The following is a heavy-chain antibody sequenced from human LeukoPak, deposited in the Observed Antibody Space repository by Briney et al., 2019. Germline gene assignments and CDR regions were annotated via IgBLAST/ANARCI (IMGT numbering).Heavy chain of an antibody. D-gene: IGHD3-9*01. CDR2: ISGSGGST. CDR3: AKDYDILTGLFDY. CDR1: GFTFSSYA. Sequence: GGSLRLSCAASGFTFSSYAMSWVRQAPGKGLEWVSGISGSGGSTNYADSVKGRFTISRDNSKNTLYLQMNSLGAEDTAVYYCAKDYDILTGLFDYWGQGTLVTVSS. J-gene: IGHJ4*02. V-gene: IGHV3-23*01.